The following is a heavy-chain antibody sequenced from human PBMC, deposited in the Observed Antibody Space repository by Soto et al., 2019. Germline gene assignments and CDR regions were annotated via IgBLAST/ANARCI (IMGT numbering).Heavy chain of an antibody. Sequence: SDTPNFTSSLFGVSFCRGPSSRPWARQLSGKGLEWSGYIYHSGSTYYNPSLKSRVTISVDRSKNQFSLKLSSVTAADTAVYYCARVGQRWLQPFDYWGQGTLVTVSS. CDR3: ARVGQRWLQPFDY. D-gene: IGHD5-12*01. CDR2: IYHSGST. J-gene: IGHJ4*02. V-gene: IGHV4-30-2*01. CDR1: GVSFCRGPSS.